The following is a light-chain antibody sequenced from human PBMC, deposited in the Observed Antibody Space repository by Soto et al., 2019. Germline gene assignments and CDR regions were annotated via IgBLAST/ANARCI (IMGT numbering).Light chain of an antibody. V-gene: IGLV2-14*01. CDR2: EVS. CDR1: ISDVGGYNY. CDR3: SSYTSSSTLV. J-gene: IGLJ2*01. Sequence: QSALTQPASVSGSPGQSITISCTGSISDVGGYNYVSWYQQHPGKAPKLMIYEVSNRPSGISNRFSGSKSGNTASLTLSGLQAEDEADYYCSSYTSSSTLVFGGGTKLTVL.